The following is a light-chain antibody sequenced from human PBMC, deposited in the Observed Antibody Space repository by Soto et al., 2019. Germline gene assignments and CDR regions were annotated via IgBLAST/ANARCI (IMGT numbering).Light chain of an antibody. V-gene: IGKV3D-20*02. CDR3: QQRSNWPRT. CDR2: GAS. CDR1: QSVSSSY. J-gene: IGKJ1*01. Sequence: EIVLTPSPGTLSLSPGERATLSCRASQSVSSSYLAWYQQKPGQAPRLLIYGASSRATGIPDRFSGSGSGTDFTLTISSLQSEDFAVYYCQQRSNWPRTFGQGTKVDIK.